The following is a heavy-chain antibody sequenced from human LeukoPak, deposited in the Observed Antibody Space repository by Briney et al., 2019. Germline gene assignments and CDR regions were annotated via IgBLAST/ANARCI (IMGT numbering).Heavy chain of an antibody. V-gene: IGHV1-3*01. CDR2: INAGSGNT. D-gene: IGHD2-15*01. J-gene: IGHJ4*02. CDR1: GYNFTSYT. CDR3: ARAGYCSGGSCYTFDY. Sequence: SVKVSCKASGYNFTSYTIHWVRQAPGQRLEWMGWINAGSGNTKYSQRFQGRVTITRDTSASTAYMELSSLTSEDTAVYYCARAGYCSGGSCYTFDYWGQGTLVTVSS.